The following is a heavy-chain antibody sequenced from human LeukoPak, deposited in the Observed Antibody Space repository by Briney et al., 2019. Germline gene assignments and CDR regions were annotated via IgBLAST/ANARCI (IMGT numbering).Heavy chain of an antibody. V-gene: IGHV1-2*02. CDR1: GYTFTGYY. D-gene: IGHD4-23*01. Sequence: ASVKVSCKASGYTFTGYYMHWVRQDPGQGLEWMGWINPNSGGTNYAQKFQGRVTMTRDTSISTAYMELSRLRSDDTAVYYCARTWARANSALGYWGQGTLVTVSS. CDR2: INPNSGGT. CDR3: ARTWARANSALGY. J-gene: IGHJ4*02.